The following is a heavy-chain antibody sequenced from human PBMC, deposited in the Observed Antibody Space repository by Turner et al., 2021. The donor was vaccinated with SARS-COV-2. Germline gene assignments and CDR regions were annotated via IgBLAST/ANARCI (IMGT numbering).Heavy chain of an antibody. V-gene: IGHV3-23*01. Sequence: EVQLLESGGGLVQPGGSLRPSCAASGFTFSSYAMSWVRQAPGKGLEWVSAFSGSGGSTYYADSVKGRFTISRDNSKNTLYLQMNSLRAEDTAVYYCAKATYDFWSGYGYYSYGMDVWGQGTTVTVSS. CDR2: FSGSGGST. CDR3: AKATYDFWSGYGYYSYGMDV. CDR1: GFTFSSYA. J-gene: IGHJ6*02. D-gene: IGHD3-3*01.